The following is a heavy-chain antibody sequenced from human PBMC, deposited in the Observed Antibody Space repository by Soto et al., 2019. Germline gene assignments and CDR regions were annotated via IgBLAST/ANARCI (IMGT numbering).Heavy chain of an antibody. CDR1: GGSFSGYY. D-gene: IGHD3-22*01. CDR3: ARVGDSSGYYYPNWFDP. J-gene: IGHJ5*02. V-gene: IGHV4-34*01. CDR2: INHSGST. Sequence: SETLSLTCAVYGGSFSGYYWSWIRQPPGKGLEWIGEINHSGSTNYNPSLKSRVTISVDTSKNQFSLKLSSVTAADTALYFCARVGDSSGYYYPNWFDPWGQGTLVTVSS.